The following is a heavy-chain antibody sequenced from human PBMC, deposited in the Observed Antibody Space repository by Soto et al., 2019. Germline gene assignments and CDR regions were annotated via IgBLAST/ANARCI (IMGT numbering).Heavy chain of an antibody. D-gene: IGHD4-17*01. V-gene: IGHV1-69*13. J-gene: IGHJ4*02. CDR3: ARGGDYAGYFDY. Sequence: EASVKVSCKASGGTFSSYAISWVRQAPGQGLEWMGGIILPFGTPNYAQKFQGRVTITADESMTTAYMELSGLRSEDTAVYYCARGGDYAGYFDYWGRGSLVTVSS. CDR1: GGTFSSYA. CDR2: IILPFGTP.